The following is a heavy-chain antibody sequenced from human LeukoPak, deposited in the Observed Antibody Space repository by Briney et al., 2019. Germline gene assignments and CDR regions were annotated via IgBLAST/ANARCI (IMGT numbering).Heavy chain of an antibody. D-gene: IGHD2-2*02. CDR3: AREKFSDCSSTSCYINYFDY. CDR1: GGSFSGYY. J-gene: IGHJ4*02. Sequence: SETLSLTCAVYGGSFSGYYWRWIRQPPGKGLEWIGEINHSGSTNYNPSLKSRVTISVDTSKNQFSLKLSSVTAEDPAVHYCAREKFSDCSSTSCYINYFDYWGQGTLVTVSS. V-gene: IGHV4-34*01. CDR2: INHSGST.